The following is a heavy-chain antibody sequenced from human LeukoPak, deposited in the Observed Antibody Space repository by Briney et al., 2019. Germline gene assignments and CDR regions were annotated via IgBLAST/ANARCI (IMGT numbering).Heavy chain of an antibody. CDR3: ACGAGSGRLYYYYYMDV. CDR2: IIPIFGTA. V-gene: IGHV1-69*13. Sequence: ASVKVSCKASGGTFSSYAISWVRQAPGQGLEWMGGIIPIFGTANYAQKFQGRVTITADESTSTAYMELSSLRSEDTAVYYCACGAGSGRLYYYYYMDVWGKGTTVTVSS. CDR1: GGTFSSYA. D-gene: IGHD1-26*01. J-gene: IGHJ6*03.